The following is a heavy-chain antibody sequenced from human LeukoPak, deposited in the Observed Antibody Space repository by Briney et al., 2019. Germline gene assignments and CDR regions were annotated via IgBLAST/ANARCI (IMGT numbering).Heavy chain of an antibody. D-gene: IGHD6-19*01. CDR3: AREAVADIYYFDY. J-gene: IGHJ4*02. Sequence: SVKVSCKASGGTFSSYAISWVRQALGQGLEWMGGIIPIFGTANYAQKFQGRVTITADKSTSTAYMELSSLRSEDTAVYYCAREAVADIYYFDYWGQGTLVTVSS. CDR1: GGTFSSYA. V-gene: IGHV1-69*06. CDR2: IIPIFGTA.